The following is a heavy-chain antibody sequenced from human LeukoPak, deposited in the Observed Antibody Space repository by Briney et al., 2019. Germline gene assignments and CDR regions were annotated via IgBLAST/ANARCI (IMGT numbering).Heavy chain of an antibody. J-gene: IGHJ3*02. Sequence: SETLSLTCGVYGGSFSGYYWSWIRQPPGKGLEWIGEINDSGSTNSNPSLKSRVTISVDTSKTQFSLNLISVTAADTAVYYCARRRQLHEVPTAKSGFEIWGQGTMVTVSS. CDR2: INDSGST. CDR1: GGSFSGYY. D-gene: IGHD5-18*01. V-gene: IGHV4-34*01. CDR3: ARRRQLHEVPTAKSGFEI.